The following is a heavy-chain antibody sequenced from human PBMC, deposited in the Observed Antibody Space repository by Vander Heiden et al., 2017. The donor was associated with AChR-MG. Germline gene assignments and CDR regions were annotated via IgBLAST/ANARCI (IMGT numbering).Heavy chain of an antibody. CDR2: IRASSGST. CDR1: GCPGSNYA. Sequence: EVQLLESGGGLVQPRGALRHSCQATGCPGSNYAMNWVRQAPGKGLEWISTIRASSGSTYYADSVKGRFTISRDNSENTLYLQMNTLRAEDTAVYYCAKGSSQYSRSSIDYWGQGTLVTVSS. D-gene: IGHD6-6*01. CDR3: AKGSSQYSRSSIDY. J-gene: IGHJ4*02. V-gene: IGHV3-23*01.